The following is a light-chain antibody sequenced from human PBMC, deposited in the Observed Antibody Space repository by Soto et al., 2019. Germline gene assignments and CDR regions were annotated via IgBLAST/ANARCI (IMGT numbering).Light chain of an antibody. J-gene: IGKJ2*01. CDR1: QSLLHSNGYNY. V-gene: IGKV2-28*01. CDR2: LGS. Sequence: IVMTQSPLSLPVTPGEPASISCRSSQSLLHSNGYNYLDWYLQKPGQSPQLLIYLGSNRASGVPDRFSVSGSGTDFTLKISRVEAEDVGVYYCMQALQTPPYTFGQGPKVDIK. CDR3: MQALQTPPYT.